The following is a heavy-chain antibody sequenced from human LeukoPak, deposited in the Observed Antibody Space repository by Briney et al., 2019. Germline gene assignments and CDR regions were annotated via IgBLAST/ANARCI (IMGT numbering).Heavy chain of an antibody. Sequence: PGGSLRLSCAASGFTFSSYSMNWVRQAPGKGLEWVSSISSSSSYIYYADSVKGRFTISRDNAKNSLYLQMNSLRAEDTAVYYCARDPAVAMTTVTTSDYWGQGTLVTVSS. CDR2: ISSSSSYI. D-gene: IGHD4-17*01. J-gene: IGHJ4*02. CDR1: GFTFSSYS. CDR3: ARDPAVAMTTVTTSDY. V-gene: IGHV3-21*01.